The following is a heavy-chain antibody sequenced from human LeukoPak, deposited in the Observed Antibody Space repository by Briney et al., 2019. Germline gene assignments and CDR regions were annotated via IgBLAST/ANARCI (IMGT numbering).Heavy chain of an antibody. J-gene: IGHJ3*02. CDR3: ARGAWELMGVDAFDI. D-gene: IGHD1-26*01. V-gene: IGHV4-4*08. CDR2: IYTSGST. Sequence: SETLSLTCTVSGGSISSYYWSWIRQPPGKGLEWIGRIYTSGSTNYNPSLKSRVTISVDTSKNQFSLKLSSVTAADTAVYYCARGAWELMGVDAFDIWGQGTMVTVSS. CDR1: GGSISSYY.